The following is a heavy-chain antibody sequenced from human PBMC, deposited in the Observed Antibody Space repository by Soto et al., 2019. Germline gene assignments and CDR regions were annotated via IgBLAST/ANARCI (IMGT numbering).Heavy chain of an antibody. CDR1: GGTXXXXA. Sequence: QVQLVQSGAEVKKPGSSVKVSCKASGGTXXXXAISXXXXXXXXXXXXTEGIIPIFGTANYAQKFQGRVTITADKSTSTAYMELSSLRSEDTAVYYCARVGYYDSSGPVPYWGQGTLVTVSS. D-gene: IGHD3-22*01. CDR3: ARVGYYDSSGPVPY. CDR2: IIPIFGTA. J-gene: IGHJ4*02. V-gene: IGHV1-69*06.